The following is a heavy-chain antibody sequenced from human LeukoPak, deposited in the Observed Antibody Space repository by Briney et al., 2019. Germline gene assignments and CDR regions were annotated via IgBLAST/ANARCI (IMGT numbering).Heavy chain of an antibody. CDR3: ARTLALYGSGSFFDF. D-gene: IGHD3-10*01. CDR1: GFTFSSYG. J-gene: IGHJ4*02. CDR2: ISYDGSNK. V-gene: IGHV3-30*03. Sequence: PGGSLRLSCAASGFTFSSYGMHWVRQAPGKGLEWVAVISYDGSNKYYADSLKGRFTISRDNSKNTLYLQMNSLRAEDTAVYYCARTLALYGSGSFFDFWGQGTLVTVSS.